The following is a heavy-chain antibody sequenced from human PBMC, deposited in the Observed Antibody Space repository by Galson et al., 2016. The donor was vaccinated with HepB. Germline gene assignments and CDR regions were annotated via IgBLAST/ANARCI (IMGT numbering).Heavy chain of an antibody. D-gene: IGHD3-10*01. J-gene: IGHJ5*02. CDR3: ARDLSMVRGIVISPTWFDP. CDR2: VDYTGST. CDR1: GGSVSSSGNF. V-gene: IGHV4-61*08. Sequence: SEPLSLTCTVSGGSVSSSGNFWSWVRLPPGKGLEGRGYVDYTGSTNYNSSLKSRFTISVDTSKNPFTRQLNPVTTADTAVYSCARDLSMVRGIVISPTWFDPWGLGTLVTVSS.